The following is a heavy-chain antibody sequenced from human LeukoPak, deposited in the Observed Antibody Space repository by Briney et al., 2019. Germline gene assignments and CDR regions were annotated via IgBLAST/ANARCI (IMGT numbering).Heavy chain of an antibody. V-gene: IGHV4-59*01. CDR3: ARAYKNSSDYQYSFDF. J-gene: IGHJ4*02. CDR1: GGSISGYY. D-gene: IGHD6-19*01. CDR2: GHSSGRT. Sequence: SETLSLTCVVSGGSISGYYWSWIRQPPGKGLEWIGYGHSSGRTNYNASLKSRATLSVDTSRNDFSLKLTSVTAADTAVYYCARAYKNSSDYQYSFDFWSRATLVTVS.